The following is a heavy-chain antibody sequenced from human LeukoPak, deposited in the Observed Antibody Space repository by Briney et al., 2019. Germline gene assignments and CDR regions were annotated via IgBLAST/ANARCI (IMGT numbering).Heavy chain of an antibody. V-gene: IGHV3-48*01. CDR1: GFTFSSYS. J-gene: IGHJ3*02. Sequence: TGGSLRLSCAASGFTFSSYSMNWVRQAPGKGLEWVSYISSSSSTIYYADSVKGRFTISRDNAKNSLYLQMNSLRAEDTAVYYCTRGEWLFAGDAFDIWGQGTMVTVSS. CDR2: ISSSSSTI. CDR3: TRGEWLFAGDAFDI. D-gene: IGHD3-3*01.